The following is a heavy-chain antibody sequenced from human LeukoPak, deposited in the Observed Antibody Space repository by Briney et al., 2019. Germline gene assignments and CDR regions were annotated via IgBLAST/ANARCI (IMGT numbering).Heavy chain of an antibody. CDR1: GYTFSGYG. V-gene: IGHV1-18*01. J-gene: IGHJ4*02. Sequence: GASVKVSCKTSGYTFSGYGISWVRQAPGQGLEWMGWITGNNGNTNYAPSLKGRVIMTKDTSTNTVYMELTSLRSDDTAVYYCARDQRNSGSYRFEYWGQGTLVNVSS. CDR2: ITGNNGNT. D-gene: IGHD1-26*01. CDR3: ARDQRNSGSYRFEY.